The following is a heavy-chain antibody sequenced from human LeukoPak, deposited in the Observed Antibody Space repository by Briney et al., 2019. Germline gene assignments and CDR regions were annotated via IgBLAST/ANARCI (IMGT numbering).Heavy chain of an antibody. D-gene: IGHD1-26*01. V-gene: IGHV3-9*03. CDR1: GFTFDDYA. J-gene: IGHJ4*02. CDR3: AKAQGGGSSGHLDY. Sequence: GGSLILSCAASGFTFDDYAMHWVRQAPGKGMEWVSGIRWNSGSIGYADSVKGRFTISRDNAKNSLYLQMNSLRAEDMALYYCAKAQGGGSSGHLDYWGQGTLVTVSS. CDR2: IRWNSGSI.